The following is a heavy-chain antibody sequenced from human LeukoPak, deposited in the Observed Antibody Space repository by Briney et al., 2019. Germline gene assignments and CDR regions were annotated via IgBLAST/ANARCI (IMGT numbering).Heavy chain of an antibody. CDR1: GGSISSSSYY. D-gene: IGHD1-1*01. V-gene: IGHV4-39*07. Sequence: SETLSLTCTVSGGSISSSSYYWGWIRQPPGKGLEWIGSIYYSGSTYYNPSLKSRVTMSVDTSKNQFSLKLSSVTAADTAVYYCARDVQLERKDYYYYYYMDVWGKGTTVTVSS. CDR3: ARDVQLERKDYYYYYYMDV. CDR2: IYYSGST. J-gene: IGHJ6*03.